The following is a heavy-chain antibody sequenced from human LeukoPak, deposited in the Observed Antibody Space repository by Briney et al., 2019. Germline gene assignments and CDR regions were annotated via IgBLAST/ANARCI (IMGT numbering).Heavy chain of an antibody. Sequence: PGRSLRLSCAASGFTFDDYAMHWVRQAPGKGLEWVSGISWNSGSIGYADSVKGRFTIPRDNAKNSLYLQMNSLRTEDTALYYCAKGNVEMATRLEADFDYWGQGTLVTVSS. V-gene: IGHV3-9*01. J-gene: IGHJ4*02. CDR1: GFTFDDYA. CDR2: ISWNSGSI. D-gene: IGHD5-24*01. CDR3: AKGNVEMATRLEADFDY.